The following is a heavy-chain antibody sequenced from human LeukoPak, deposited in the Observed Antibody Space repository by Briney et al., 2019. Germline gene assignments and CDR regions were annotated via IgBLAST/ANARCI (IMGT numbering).Heavy chain of an antibody. D-gene: IGHD2-2*01. Sequence: GGSLRLTCAASGFTFSSYAMSWVRQAPGKGLEWVSAISGSGGSTYYADSVKGRFTISRDKSKNTLYLQMNSLRAEDTAVYYCAKDRQYQLPNDWFDPWGQGTLVTVSS. CDR2: ISGSGGST. V-gene: IGHV3-23*01. J-gene: IGHJ5*02. CDR1: GFTFSSYA. CDR3: AKDRQYQLPNDWFDP.